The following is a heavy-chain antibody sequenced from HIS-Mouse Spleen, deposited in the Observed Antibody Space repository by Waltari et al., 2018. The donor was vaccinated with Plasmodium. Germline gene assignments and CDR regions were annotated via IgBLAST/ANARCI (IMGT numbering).Heavy chain of an antibody. CDR1: GFTFSSFW. J-gene: IGHJ3*02. CDR3: ARLRRANWGMADAFDI. V-gene: IGHV3-7*01. Sequence: EVQLVESGGGLVQPGGSLRLSCAASGFTFSSFWMSWVRQDPGKGREWVANIKQDGSEKYYVDSVKGRFTISRDNAKNSLYLQMNSLRAEDTAVYYCARLRRANWGMADAFDIWGQGTMVTVSS. D-gene: IGHD7-27*01. CDR2: IKQDGSEK.